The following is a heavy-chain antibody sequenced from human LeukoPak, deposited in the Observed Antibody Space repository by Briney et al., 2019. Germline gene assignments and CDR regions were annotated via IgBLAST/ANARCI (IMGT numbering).Heavy chain of an antibody. Sequence: SETLSLTCSVSGGSISNHYWSWIRQPAGKGLEWIGRVYASGSITYNPSLQSRVTMSMDTSKNQFSLKLSSVTAADTAVYYCASYCSACWFDPWGQGTLVTVSS. V-gene: IGHV4-4*07. CDR3: ASYCSACWFDP. CDR2: VYASGSI. J-gene: IGHJ5*02. D-gene: IGHD2-15*01. CDR1: GGSISNHY.